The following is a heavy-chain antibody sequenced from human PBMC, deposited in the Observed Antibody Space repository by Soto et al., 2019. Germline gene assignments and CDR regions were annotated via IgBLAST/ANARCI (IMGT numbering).Heavy chain of an antibody. Sequence: QVQLVESGGGVVQPGRSLRLSCAASGFTFSSYAMHWVRQAPGKGLEWVAVISYDGSNKYYADSVKGRFTISRDNSKNTLYLQMNSLRAEDTAVYYCASPEGYYGYGQWLTSPIDYWGQGTLVTVSS. CDR3: ASPEGYYGYGQWLTSPIDY. D-gene: IGHD6-19*01. CDR1: GFTFSSYA. V-gene: IGHV3-30-3*01. J-gene: IGHJ4*02. CDR2: ISYDGSNK.